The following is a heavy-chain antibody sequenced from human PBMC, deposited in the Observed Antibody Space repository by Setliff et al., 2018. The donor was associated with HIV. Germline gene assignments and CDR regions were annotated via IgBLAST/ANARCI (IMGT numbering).Heavy chain of an antibody. CDR3: ARRRTDSVSWYDSEFDP. Sequence: GASVKVSCKASGYTFTGYYIHWVRQAPGQGLEWMGRINPNSGGTNYAQKFQGRVTMTRDTSISTAYMELSSLRSDDTAVYYCARRRTDSVSWYDSEFDPWGQGTLVTVSS. J-gene: IGHJ5*02. CDR1: GYTFTGYY. CDR2: INPNSGGT. D-gene: IGHD6-13*01. V-gene: IGHV1-2*06.